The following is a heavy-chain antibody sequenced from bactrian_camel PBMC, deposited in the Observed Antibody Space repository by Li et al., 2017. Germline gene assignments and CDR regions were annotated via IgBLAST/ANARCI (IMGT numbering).Heavy chain of an antibody. CDR2: IKSGGGWT. CDR1: GFTFSLYD. D-gene: IGHD4*01. Sequence: VQLVESGGGLMQAGGSLRLSCSASGFTFSLYDMNWVRQAPGKGLEWVSAIKSGGGWTYYADSMKGRFTIFRDNAKNTVYLQLNSLKTEDMAMYYCAKAVDSSGYDALDYWGQGTQVTVS. V-gene: IGHV3S40*01. J-gene: IGHJ4*01. CDR3: AKAVDSSGYDALDY.